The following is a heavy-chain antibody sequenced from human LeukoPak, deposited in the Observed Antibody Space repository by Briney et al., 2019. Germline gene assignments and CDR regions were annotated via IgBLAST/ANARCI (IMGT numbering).Heavy chain of an antibody. D-gene: IGHD5-18*01. J-gene: IGHJ4*02. CDR3: ARCYSYGRYYFDY. CDR1: GGTFSIYA. V-gene: IGHV1-69*13. CDR2: IIPIFSTA. Sequence: ASVKVSCKASGGTFSIYAITWVRQAPGQGLEWMGGIIPIFSTANYAQKFQGRVTITADESTSTAYMELSSLRSEDTAVYYCARCYSYGRYYFDYWGQGTLVTVSS.